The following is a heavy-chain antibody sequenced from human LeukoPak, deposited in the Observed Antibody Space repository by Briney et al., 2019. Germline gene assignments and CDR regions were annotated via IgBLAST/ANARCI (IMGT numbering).Heavy chain of an antibody. Sequence: PGGSLRLSCAASGFTVSTNYMTWVRQAPGKGLEWVSVIHSGGDTYYADSVKGRFTISRDNSKNTLYLQMNSLRAEDTAVYYCARLMAVSGDSPFDPWGQGTLVTVSS. CDR1: GFTVSTNY. J-gene: IGHJ5*02. V-gene: IGHV3-53*01. D-gene: IGHD6-19*01. CDR3: ARLMAVSGDSPFDP. CDR2: IHSGGDT.